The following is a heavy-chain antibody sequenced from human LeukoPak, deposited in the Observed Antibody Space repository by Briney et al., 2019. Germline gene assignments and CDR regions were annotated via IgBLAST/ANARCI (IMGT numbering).Heavy chain of an antibody. V-gene: IGHV3-33*01. D-gene: IGHD1-1*01. CDR3: VRDPQIDWNRPSPLS. Sequence: PGGSLRLSCAASGFAFSTHGMHWVRQAPGKGLEWVSVIWFDGSTQYYTDSVKGRFTISRDNSKNTLFLQMHSLRAEDTAVYYCVRDPQIDWNRPSPLSWGQGTLVTASS. J-gene: IGHJ5*02. CDR1: GFAFSTHG. CDR2: IWFDGSTQ.